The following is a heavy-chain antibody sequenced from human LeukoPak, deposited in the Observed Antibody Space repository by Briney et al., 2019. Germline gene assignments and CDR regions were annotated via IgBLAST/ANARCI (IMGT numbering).Heavy chain of an antibody. CDR2: FDPEDGET. CDR1: GYTLTELS. J-gene: IGHJ6*02. D-gene: IGHD3-22*01. V-gene: IGHV1-24*01. Sequence: ASVKVSCKVSGYTLTELSMHWVRQAPGKGLEWMGGFDPEDGETIYAQKFQGRVTMTEDTSTDTAYMELNSLRAEDTAVYYCAKWGRQEEITYYYDSSGYYYLADYGMDVWGQGTTVTVSS. CDR3: AKWGRQEEITYYYDSSGYYYLADYGMDV.